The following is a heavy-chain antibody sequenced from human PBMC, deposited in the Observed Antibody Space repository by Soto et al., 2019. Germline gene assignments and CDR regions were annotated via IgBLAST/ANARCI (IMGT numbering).Heavy chain of an antibody. D-gene: IGHD2-2*01. CDR3: ARDLVDTSSTAFGNKTSIRPRSFDP. Sequence: ASVKVSCKASGYTFTGYYMHWVRQAPGQGLEWMGWINPNSGGTNYAQKFQGWVTMTRDTSISTAYMELSRLRSDDTAVYYCARDLVDTSSTAFGNKTSIRPRSFDPWGQGTLVTVSS. CDR2: INPNSGGT. V-gene: IGHV1-2*04. J-gene: IGHJ5*02. CDR1: GYTFTGYY.